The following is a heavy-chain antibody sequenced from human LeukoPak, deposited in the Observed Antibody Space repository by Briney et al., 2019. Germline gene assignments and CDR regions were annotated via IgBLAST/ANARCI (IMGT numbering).Heavy chain of an antibody. D-gene: IGHD3-10*01. J-gene: IGHJ4*02. CDR3: ARGRVLWFGEFLDY. CDR1: GYTFTSYD. V-gene: IGHV1-8*01. CDR2: MNPNSGNT. Sequence: ASVKVSCKASGYTFTSYDINRVRQATGQGLEWMGWMNPNSGNTGYAQKFQGRVTMTRNTSISTAYMELSSLRSEDTAVYYCARGRVLWFGEFLDYWGQGTLVTVSS.